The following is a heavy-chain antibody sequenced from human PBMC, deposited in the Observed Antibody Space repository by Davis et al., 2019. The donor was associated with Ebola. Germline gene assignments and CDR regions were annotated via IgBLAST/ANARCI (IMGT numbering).Heavy chain of an antibody. J-gene: IGHJ6*02. CDR1: GFTFSSYW. CDR2: INSDGSST. Sequence: PGGSLRLSCAASGFTFSSYWMHWVRQAPGKGLVWVSRINSDGSSTSYADSVKGRFTISRDNAKNTLYLQMNSLRAEDTAVYYCARDWVGRCSSTSCPRPGMDVWGQGTTVTVSS. V-gene: IGHV3-74*01. D-gene: IGHD2-2*01. CDR3: ARDWVGRCSSTSCPRPGMDV.